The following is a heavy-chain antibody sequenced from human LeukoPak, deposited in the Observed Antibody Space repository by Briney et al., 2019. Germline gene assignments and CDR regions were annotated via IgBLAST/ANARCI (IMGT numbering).Heavy chain of an antibody. V-gene: IGHV3-23*01. CDR3: AKSLLDDSGFDYNWFDP. CDR1: GLTFSSYA. D-gene: IGHD5-12*01. CDR2: ISGGGGST. Sequence: GGSLRLSCAASGLTFSSYAMNWVRQAPGGGLEWVSVISGGGGSTYYADSVKGRFTISRDNSKNTLYLQMNSLRVEDTAVYYCAKSLLDDSGFDYNWFDPWGQGTLVTVSS. J-gene: IGHJ5*02.